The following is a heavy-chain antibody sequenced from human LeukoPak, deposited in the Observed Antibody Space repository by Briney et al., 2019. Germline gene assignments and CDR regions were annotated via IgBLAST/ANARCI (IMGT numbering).Heavy chain of an antibody. CDR3: ARGGYSTVVTPFDY. D-gene: IGHD4-23*01. J-gene: IGHJ4*02. V-gene: IGHV3-21*01. CDR1: GFTFSSYS. Sequence: GGSLRLSCAASGFTFSSYSMNWVRQAPGKGLEWVSSISSSSSYIYYADSVKGRFTISRDNAKNSLYLQMNSLRAEGTAVYYCARGGYSTVVTPFDYWGQGTLVTVSS. CDR2: ISSSSSYI.